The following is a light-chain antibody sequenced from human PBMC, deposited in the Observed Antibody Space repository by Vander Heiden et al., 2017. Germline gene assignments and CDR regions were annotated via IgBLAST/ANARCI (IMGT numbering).Light chain of an antibody. CDR2: CAS. CDR3: QQYYHWPRT. CDR1: RSISSN. Sequence: VLSHSAATLSVSLGARATLGSRSCRSISSNVAWYQQNPGQAPRLLMDCASTRPTGVPPRFSGSGSGTEFTLTISSLQAEDVAVYSCQQYYHWPRTFGQGTKVEIK. J-gene: IGKJ1*01. V-gene: IGKV3-15*01.